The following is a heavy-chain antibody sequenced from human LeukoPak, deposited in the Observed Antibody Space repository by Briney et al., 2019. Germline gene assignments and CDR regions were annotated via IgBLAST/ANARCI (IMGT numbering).Heavy chain of an antibody. D-gene: IGHD2-2*01. CDR3: ARGRTAMMH. CDR2: INHSGST. J-gene: IGHJ4*02. V-gene: IGHV4-34*01. CDR1: GGSFSGHY. Sequence: SETLSLTCAVSGGSFSGHYWSWIRQPPGKGLEWIGEINHSGSTNYNPSLKSRVTISVDTSKNQFSLKLSSVTAADTAVYYCARGRTAMMHWGQGTLVTVSS.